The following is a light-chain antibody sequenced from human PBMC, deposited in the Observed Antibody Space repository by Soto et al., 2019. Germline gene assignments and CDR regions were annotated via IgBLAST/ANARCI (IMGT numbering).Light chain of an antibody. CDR3: QQYNDWPRT. V-gene: IGKV3-15*01. CDR2: GAS. Sequence: EIVMTQSPATLSVSPGQRATLSCRASQSVNNYLAWYQQKSGQAPRLLIYGASTRATGIPARFSGSGSGIEFTLTISSLQSEDFAVYYCQQYNDWPRTFGQGTKVDIK. J-gene: IGKJ1*01. CDR1: QSVNNY.